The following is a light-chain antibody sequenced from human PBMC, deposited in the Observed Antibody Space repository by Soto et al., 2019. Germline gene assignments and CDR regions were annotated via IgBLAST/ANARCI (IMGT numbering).Light chain of an antibody. Sequence: EIVLTQSPGTLSLSPGERATLSCRASQSVSSSYLAWYQQKPGQAPRLLIYGASSRATGIPDRFSGSGSGTYFTLTISRLEPEDFAVFYCQLYGTSPLYTFGQGTKLEIK. V-gene: IGKV3-20*01. CDR3: QLYGTSPLYT. CDR2: GAS. CDR1: QSVSSSY. J-gene: IGKJ2*01.